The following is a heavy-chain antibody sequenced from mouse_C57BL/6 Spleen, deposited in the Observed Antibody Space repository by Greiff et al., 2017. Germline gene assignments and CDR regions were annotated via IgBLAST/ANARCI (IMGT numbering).Heavy chain of an antibody. CDR3: TREEAYYSNYDYAMDY. CDR2: IDPETGGT. Sequence: VQLQQSGAELVRPGASVTLSCKASGYTFTDYEMHWVKQTPVHGLEWIGAIDPETGGTAYNQKFKGKAILTADKSSSTAYMELRSLTSKDSAVYYCTREEAYYSNYDYAMDYWGQGTSVTVSS. CDR1: GYTFTDYE. J-gene: IGHJ4*01. V-gene: IGHV1-15*01. D-gene: IGHD2-5*01.